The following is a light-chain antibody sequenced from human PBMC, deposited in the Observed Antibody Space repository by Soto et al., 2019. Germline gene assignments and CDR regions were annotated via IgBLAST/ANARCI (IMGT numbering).Light chain of an antibody. CDR2: GAS. V-gene: IGKV3-20*01. CDR1: QNVSAAY. Sequence: EIVLTQSPGTLSLSPGERATLSCRASQNVSAAYLAWYQQKPGQAPRLLIYGASSRATGIPDRFSGIGSGTDFTRTISRLEPEDFVVYYCQQYFSSPRTFGPGTKVEI. CDR3: QQYFSSPRT. J-gene: IGKJ1*01.